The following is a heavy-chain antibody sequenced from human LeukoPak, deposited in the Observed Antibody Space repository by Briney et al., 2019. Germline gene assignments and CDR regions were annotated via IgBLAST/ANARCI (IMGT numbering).Heavy chain of an antibody. J-gene: IGHJ3*02. D-gene: IGHD3-22*01. CDR1: GGSFSGYY. CDR2: INHSGST. V-gene: IGHV4-34*01. Sequence: PSETLSLTCAVYGGSFSGYYWGWIRQPPGKGLEWIGEINHSGSTNYNPSLKSRVTISVDTSKNQFSLKLSSVTAADTAVYYCARKNPYYDSSGYHIWGQGTMVTVSS. CDR3: ARKNPYYDSSGYHI.